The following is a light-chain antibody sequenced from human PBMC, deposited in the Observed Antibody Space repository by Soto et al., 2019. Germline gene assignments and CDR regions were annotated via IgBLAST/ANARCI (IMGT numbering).Light chain of an antibody. V-gene: IGKV3-15*01. CDR2: GAS. CDR3: XXYNNWPPYT. J-gene: IGKJ2*01. CDR1: QSVSSN. Sequence: EIVMTQSPATLSVSPGERATLSCRASQSVSSNLAWYQQKPGQAPRLLIYGASTRATGIPARFSGSGSGTEFTLTISSLQSEDFAVYYCXXYNNWPPYTFGQGTKLEIK.